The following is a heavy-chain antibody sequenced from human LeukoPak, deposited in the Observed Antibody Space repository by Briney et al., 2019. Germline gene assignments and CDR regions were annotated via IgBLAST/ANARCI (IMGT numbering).Heavy chain of an antibody. D-gene: IGHD3-3*02. CDR3: ARDLLRVTTDISSNWFDP. CDR2: IYTSGST. Sequence: SETLSLTCTVSGGSISSGSYYWSWIRRPAGKGLEWIGRIYTSGSTNYNPSLKSRVTISVDTSKNQFSLKLSSVTAADTAVYYCARDLLRVTTDISSNWFDPWGQGTLVTVSS. V-gene: IGHV4-61*02. J-gene: IGHJ5*02. CDR1: GGSISSGSYY.